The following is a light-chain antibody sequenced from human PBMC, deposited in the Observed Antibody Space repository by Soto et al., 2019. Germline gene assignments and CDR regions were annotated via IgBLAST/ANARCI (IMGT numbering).Light chain of an antibody. CDR2: AAS. J-gene: IGKJ5*01. CDR3: QHYNSYPVT. V-gene: IGKV1-16*02. CDR1: QDISNF. Sequence: DIQMTQSPSSLSAAVGDRVTITCRASQDISNFLAWFQQKPGKAPKSLISAASSLQSGVPSKFSGSGSGTDFTLTISSLQPEDSATYYCQHYNSYPVTFGQGTRLEFK.